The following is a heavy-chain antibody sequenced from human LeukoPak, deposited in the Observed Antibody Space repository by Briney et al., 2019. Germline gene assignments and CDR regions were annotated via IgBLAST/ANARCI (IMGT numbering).Heavy chain of an antibody. CDR2: IYPGDSDT. CDR3: ARQDYYYDSSGYFRLFDY. Sequence: GESLKISRKGSGYSFTSYWIGWVRQMPGKGLEWMGIIYPGDSDTRYSPSFQGQVTISADKSISTAYLQWSSLKASDTAMYYCARQDYYYDSSGYFRLFDYWGQGTLVTVSS. J-gene: IGHJ4*02. CDR1: GYSFTSYW. D-gene: IGHD3-22*01. V-gene: IGHV5-51*01.